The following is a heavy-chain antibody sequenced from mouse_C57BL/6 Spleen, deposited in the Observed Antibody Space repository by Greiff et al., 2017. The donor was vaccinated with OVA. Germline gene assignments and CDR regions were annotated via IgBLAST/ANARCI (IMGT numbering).Heavy chain of an antibody. CDR1: GYTFTSYW. D-gene: IGHD1-1*01. Sequence: QVQLQQSGAELVKPGASVKVSCKASGYTFTSYWMHWVKQRPGQGLEWIGRIHPSDSDTNYNQKFKGKATLTVDKSSSTAYMQLSSLTSEDTAVYYCAREPHYCGSSYWYFDVWGTGTTVTVSS. J-gene: IGHJ1*03. CDR3: AREPHYCGSSYWYFDV. CDR2: IHPSDSDT. V-gene: IGHV1-74*01.